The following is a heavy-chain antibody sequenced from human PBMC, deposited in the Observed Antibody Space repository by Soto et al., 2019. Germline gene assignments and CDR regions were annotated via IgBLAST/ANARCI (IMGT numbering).Heavy chain of an antibody. Sequence: QVQLQQWGAGLLKPSETLSLTCAVYGRSFSNPYYSWSWIRQPPGKRLEWIGEVNHNGSTSYTPSLQSRATISLDTSKHNFSLRLTSVTAADTDVYYWASLDSSGWYFEDWGQGTLVTVSS. D-gene: IGHD6-19*01. CDR2: VNHNGST. CDR3: ASLDSSGWYFED. V-gene: IGHV4-34*01. CDR1: GRSFSNPYYS. J-gene: IGHJ4*02.